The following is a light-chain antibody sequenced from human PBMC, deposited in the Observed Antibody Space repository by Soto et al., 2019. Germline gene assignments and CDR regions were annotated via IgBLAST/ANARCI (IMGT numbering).Light chain of an antibody. CDR2: WAS. J-gene: IGKJ1*01. Sequence: DIVMTQSPDSLAVSLGERATINCKSSQSVLYSSSNKNYLAWYQQKPGQPPKLLIYWASTRDSGVPDRFSGSGSGTDFTLTISSLQAEDVAVYYCQQYSSSPRTFGQGTKV. CDR1: QSVLYSSSNKNY. V-gene: IGKV4-1*01. CDR3: QQYSSSPRT.